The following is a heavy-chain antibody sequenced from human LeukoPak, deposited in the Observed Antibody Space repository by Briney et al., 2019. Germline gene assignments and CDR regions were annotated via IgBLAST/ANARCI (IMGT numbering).Heavy chain of an antibody. D-gene: IGHD3-10*01. V-gene: IGHV3-20*04. CDR1: GFIFDDYG. CDR2: LNWNGGST. Sequence: PGGSLRLSCAASGFIFDDYGMSWVRQAPGKGLEWVSGLNWNGGSTGYADSVKGRFTISRDNAKNSLYLQMNSLRAEDTALYYCARGDYYGSGSSGGDYWGQGTLVTVSS. CDR3: ARGDYYGSGSSGGDY. J-gene: IGHJ4*02.